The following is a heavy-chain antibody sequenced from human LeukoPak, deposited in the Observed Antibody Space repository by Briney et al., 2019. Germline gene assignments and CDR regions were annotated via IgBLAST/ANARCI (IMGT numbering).Heavy chain of an antibody. J-gene: IGHJ4*02. D-gene: IGHD6-19*01. CDR3: AKARTPYNSGFDH. CDR1: GFTFTDYA. CDR2: ISASGSTT. V-gene: IGHV3-23*01. Sequence: PGGSLRLSCAASGFTFTDYAMGWVRQAPGQGLEWASTISASGSTTYYADSVRGRYTISRDNSKNTLSLRMSSLRAEDTAVYYCAKARTPYNSGFDHWGQGTLVAVSS.